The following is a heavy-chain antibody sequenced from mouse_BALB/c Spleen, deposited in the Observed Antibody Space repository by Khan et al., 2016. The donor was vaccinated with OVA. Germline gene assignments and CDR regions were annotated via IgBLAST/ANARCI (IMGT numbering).Heavy chain of an antibody. V-gene: IGHV3-2*02. CDR2: ISYSGNT. CDR1: GYSITSDYA. J-gene: IGHJ2*01. CDR3: ARGYGGDFDY. D-gene: IGHD1-1*02. Sequence: EVQLQESGPGLVKPSQSLSLICTVTGYSITSDYAWNWIRQFPGNKLEWMGFISYSGNTKYNPSLKSRISITRDTSKNQFFLQLNSVTTEDTATYYGARGYGGDFDYWGQGTTLTVSS.